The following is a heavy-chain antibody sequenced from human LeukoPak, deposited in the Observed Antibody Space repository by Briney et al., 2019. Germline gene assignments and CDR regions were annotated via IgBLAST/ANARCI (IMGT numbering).Heavy chain of an antibody. CDR2: ITNNGDSR. J-gene: IGHJ3*02. V-gene: IGHV3-64D*09. D-gene: IGHD6-19*01. Sequence: GGSLRLSCSASGFTFSNYVMHWVRQAPGKGLEYVSAITNNGDSRYYADSVKGIFTVSRDNSKNKLYLQMSSLRAEDTAVYYCVKQWLYRAFDMWGQGTMVTVSS. CDR3: VKQWLYRAFDM. CDR1: GFTFSNYV.